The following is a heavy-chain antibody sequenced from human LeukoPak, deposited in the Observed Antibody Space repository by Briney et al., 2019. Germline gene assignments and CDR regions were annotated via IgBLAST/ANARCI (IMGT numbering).Heavy chain of an antibody. CDR2: IYPRDGST. J-gene: IGHJ4*02. CDR3: ARDQEGFDY. Sequence: ASVKVSCKASGYTLTSNYIHWVRQAPGQGLEWMGMIYPRDGSTSYAQKFQGRVTVTRDTSTSTVHMEPSGLRSEDTAVYYCARDQEGFDYWGQGTLVTVSS. V-gene: IGHV1-46*01. CDR1: GYTLTSNY.